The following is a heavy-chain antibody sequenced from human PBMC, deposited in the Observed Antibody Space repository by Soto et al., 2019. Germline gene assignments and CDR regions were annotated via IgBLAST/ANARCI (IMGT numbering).Heavy chain of an antibody. CDR2: MYHSGST. J-gene: IGHJ4*02. D-gene: IGHD2-2*01. V-gene: IGHV4-30-2*01. Sequence: QLQLQESGSGLVKPSQTLSLTCAVSGGSISCGGYSWSWIRQPPGQGLEWIGFMYHSGSTYYNPSLKSRVTIPIDRAKNQFSLKLGSVTAADTVVYYCASVPDYWGQGILVTVSS. CDR3: ASVPDY. CDR1: GGSISCGGYS.